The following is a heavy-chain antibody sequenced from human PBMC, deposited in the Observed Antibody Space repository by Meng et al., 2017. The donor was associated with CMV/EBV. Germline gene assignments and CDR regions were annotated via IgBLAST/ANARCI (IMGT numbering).Heavy chain of an antibody. CDR1: GYSISSGHY. V-gene: IGHV4-38-2*02. Sequence: SETLSLTCTVSGYSISSGHYWGWIRQPPGKGLEWIGSIYHSGSTYYNPSLKSRVTISVDTSKNQFSLKLSSVTAADTAVYYCARSGRSSSSGRSFLDYWGQGTLVTVSS. J-gene: IGHJ4*02. CDR3: ARSGRSSSSGRSFLDY. CDR2: IYHSGST. D-gene: IGHD6-6*01.